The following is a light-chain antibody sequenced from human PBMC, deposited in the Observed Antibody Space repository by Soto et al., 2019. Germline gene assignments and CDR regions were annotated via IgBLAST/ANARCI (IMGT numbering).Light chain of an antibody. Sequence: QSALTQPRSVSGSPGQSVTISCTGTSSDVGAYNYVSWYQHHPGKAPKLMIYDVSKRPSGVPDRFSGSKSGNTASLTISGLQADDETDYYCCSYAGSYTWVFGGGTKLTVL. V-gene: IGLV2-11*01. CDR1: SSDVGAYNY. J-gene: IGLJ2*01. CDR3: CSYAGSYTWV. CDR2: DVS.